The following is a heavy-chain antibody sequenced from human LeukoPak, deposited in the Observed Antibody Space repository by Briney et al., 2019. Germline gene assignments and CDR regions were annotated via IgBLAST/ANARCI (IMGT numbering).Heavy chain of an antibody. V-gene: IGHV3-49*04. Sequence: GGSLRLSCTASGFTFGDYAMSWVRQAPGKGLEWVGFIRSKAYGGTTEYAASVKGRFTISRDDSKSIAYLQMNSLKTEDTAVYYCTISSGRFLEWLSIAYFDYWGQGTLVTVSS. CDR3: TISSGRFLEWLSIAYFDY. J-gene: IGHJ4*02. CDR1: GFTFGDYA. CDR2: IRSKAYGGTT. D-gene: IGHD3-3*01.